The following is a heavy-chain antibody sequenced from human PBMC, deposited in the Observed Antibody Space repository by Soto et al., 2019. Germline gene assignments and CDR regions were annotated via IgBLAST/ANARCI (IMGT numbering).Heavy chain of an antibody. CDR2: ISSSIDYI. D-gene: IGHD6-13*01. CDR1: GFTFTSYT. J-gene: IGHJ4*02. Sequence: GGSLRLSCAASGFTFTSYTMNWVRQAPGKGLEWVSSISSSIDYIYYADSMKGRVTISRDNAKNSLFLDMNSLTGEDTAVYYRARARVYATGPLDFWGKGTLVNV. CDR3: ARARVYATGPLDF. V-gene: IGHV3-21*06.